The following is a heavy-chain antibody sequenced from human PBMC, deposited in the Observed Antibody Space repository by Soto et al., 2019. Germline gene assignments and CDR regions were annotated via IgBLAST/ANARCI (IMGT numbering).Heavy chain of an antibody. J-gene: IGHJ5*02. CDR3: AKIEMGWFAH. Sequence: PGGSLRPAWTGFGFSFFIYAMSWVSRAPGKGLEWVSTISGSGGHTYYADSVKGRFVVSRDNDKKTVYLHMSSLTGEETAVYLCAKIEMGWFAHWGQGT. V-gene: IGHV3-23*01. CDR1: GFSFFIYA. D-gene: IGHD2-8*01. CDR2: ISGSGGHT.